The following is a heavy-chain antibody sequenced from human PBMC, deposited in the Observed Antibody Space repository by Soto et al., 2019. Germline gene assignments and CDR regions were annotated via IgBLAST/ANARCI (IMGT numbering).Heavy chain of an antibody. CDR3: ARDRTISDYRSSGALGL. Sequence: EVQLVESGGSLVQPGGSLRLSCAASGFTVSSHYMSWVRQAPGKGLEWVSVIYSGGSTYYAKSVTGRFIISRDNSKSTVYLQMNSLRAEDTAVYYCARDRTISDYRSSGALGLWGQGTLVSVSS. CDR1: GFTVSSHY. J-gene: IGHJ4*02. D-gene: IGHD6-6*01. V-gene: IGHV3-66*01. CDR2: IYSGGST.